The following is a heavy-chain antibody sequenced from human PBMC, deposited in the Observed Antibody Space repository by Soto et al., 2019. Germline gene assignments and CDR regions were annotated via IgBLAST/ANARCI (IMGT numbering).Heavy chain of an antibody. V-gene: IGHV3-23*01. J-gene: IGHJ6*02. Sequence: EVQLLESGGGLVQPGGSLRLSCAASAFTFSSYAMSWVRQAPGKGLEWVAAISGAGGSTYYAYSVKGRFTISSANSKNTLYLQMNRLRAVDTAVYYCARAPVTMVWGVLLNYGMDVWGQGATVTVSS. CDR2: ISGAGGST. CDR3: ARAPVTMVWGVLLNYGMDV. CDR1: AFTFSSYA. D-gene: IGHD3-10*01.